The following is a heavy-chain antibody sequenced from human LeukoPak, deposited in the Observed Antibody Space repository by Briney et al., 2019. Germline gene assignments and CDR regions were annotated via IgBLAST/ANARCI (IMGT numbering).Heavy chain of an antibody. CDR2: ISWNSGSI. J-gene: IGHJ4*02. Sequence: PGGSLRLSCAASGFTFDDYAMHWVRQAPGKGLEWVSGISWNSGSIGYADSVKGRFTISRDNAKNSLYLQMNSLRAEDTVLYYCAKDRARWDFYYFDYWGQGTLVTVSS. V-gene: IGHV3-9*01. CDR1: GFTFDDYA. CDR3: AKDRARWDFYYFDY. D-gene: IGHD1-26*01.